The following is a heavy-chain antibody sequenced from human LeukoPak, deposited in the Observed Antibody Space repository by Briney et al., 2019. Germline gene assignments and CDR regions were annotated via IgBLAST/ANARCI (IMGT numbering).Heavy chain of an antibody. CDR3: AKVRRQWLVFDY. Sequence: GGSLRLPCAASGFTFSSYAMHWVRQAPGKGLEWVAVISYDGSNKYYADSVKGRFTISRDNSKNTLYLQMNSLRAEDTAVYYCAKVRRQWLVFDYWGQGTLVTVSS. D-gene: IGHD6-19*01. V-gene: IGHV3-30*04. CDR1: GFTFSSYA. J-gene: IGHJ4*02. CDR2: ISYDGSNK.